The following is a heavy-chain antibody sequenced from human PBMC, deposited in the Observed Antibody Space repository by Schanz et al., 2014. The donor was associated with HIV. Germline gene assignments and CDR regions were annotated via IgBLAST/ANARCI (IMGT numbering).Heavy chain of an antibody. CDR2: IKEDGSEK. CDR3: AKDRNYYDSKYRGKGNYYYYYGMDV. V-gene: IGHV3-7*01. CDR1: GFTFDSYG. D-gene: IGHD3-22*01. J-gene: IGHJ6*02. Sequence: VQLVESGGGVVQPGRSLRLSCAASGFTFDSYGIHWVRQAPGKGLEWVANIKEDGSEKYHADSVKGRFTISRDNAKNSLCLQMNSLRAEDTAVYYCAKDRNYYDSKYRGKGNYYYYYGMDVWGQGTTVTVSS.